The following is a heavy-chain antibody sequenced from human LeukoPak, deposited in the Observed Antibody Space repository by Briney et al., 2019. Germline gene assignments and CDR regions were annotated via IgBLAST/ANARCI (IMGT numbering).Heavy chain of an antibody. CDR1: GFTLSAYD. D-gene: IGHD7-27*01. V-gene: IGHV3-13*04. Sequence: PGGSLRLSCAASGFTLSAYDMHWVRQLTERVRKWVQTIAVGGGTLYSDSVKGRFTIFRESAENSLYLQLHSLRAEDTAVYYCARRPNWGAANWYFDPWGRGTPVTVSS. CDR3: ARRPNWGAANWYFDP. J-gene: IGHJ2*01. CDR2: IAVGGGT.